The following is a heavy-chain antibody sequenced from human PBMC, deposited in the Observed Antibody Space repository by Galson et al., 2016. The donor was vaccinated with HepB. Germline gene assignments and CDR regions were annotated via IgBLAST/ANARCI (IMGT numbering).Heavy chain of an antibody. V-gene: IGHV3-53*05. CDR1: GFSVTTTY. CDR2: IYSGGGS. Sequence: SLRLSCAASGFSVTTTYMNWVRRAPGKGLEWVSIIYSGGGSFYADSVKGRFTISRDNSKKTLYLQMNSLKTEDTAIYYCARGGRTGYYYGIDVWGQGTTVTVSS. CDR3: ARGGRTGYYYGIDV. D-gene: IGHD2-8*02. J-gene: IGHJ6*02.